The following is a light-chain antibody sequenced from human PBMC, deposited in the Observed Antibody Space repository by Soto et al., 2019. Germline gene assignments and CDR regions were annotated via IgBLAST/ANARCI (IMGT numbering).Light chain of an antibody. J-gene: IGKJ2*01. CDR3: QQSYSTPRT. Sequence: DIQMAQSPSSLSASVGDRVTITCRASQSISSYLNWYQQKPGKAPKLLIYAASSLQSGVPSRFSGSGSVTDFTLTISSLQPEDFATYYCQQSYSTPRTVGQGTKLEIK. CDR1: QSISSY. CDR2: AAS. V-gene: IGKV1-39*01.